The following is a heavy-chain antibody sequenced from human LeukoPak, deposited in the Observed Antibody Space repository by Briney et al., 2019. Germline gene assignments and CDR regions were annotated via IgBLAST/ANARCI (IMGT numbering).Heavy chain of an antibody. V-gene: IGHV3-7*03. CDR3: ARSIPYGTTWYGRSDY. CDR1: GFTFSSYW. D-gene: IGHD6-13*01. J-gene: IGHJ4*02. CDR2: IKPDGTTK. Sequence: GGSLRLSCEASGFTFSSYWMSWVRQAPGKGLEWVANIKPDGTTKFYVDSVKGRFTISRDNALNSLYLQMNSLRAEDTAIYYCARSIPYGTTWYGRSDYWGQGTLVTVSS.